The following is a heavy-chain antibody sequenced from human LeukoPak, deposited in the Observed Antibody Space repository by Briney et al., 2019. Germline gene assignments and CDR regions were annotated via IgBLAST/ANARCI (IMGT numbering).Heavy chain of an antibody. CDR2: ITISGDRT. J-gene: IGHJ4*02. D-gene: IGHD6-19*01. Sequence: GGSLRLSCAASGFTFNNYAMSWVRQTPGKGLEWVSTITISGDRTYYADSVKGRFTISRDNSKNTLYLQMNSLRAEDTAVYYCAKRGSSGWYVPAGIDYWGQGTLVTVSS. CDR3: AKRGSSGWYVPAGIDY. CDR1: GFTFNNYA. V-gene: IGHV3-23*01.